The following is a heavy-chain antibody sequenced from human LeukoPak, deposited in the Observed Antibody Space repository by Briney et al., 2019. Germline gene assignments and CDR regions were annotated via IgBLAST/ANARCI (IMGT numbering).Heavy chain of an antibody. D-gene: IGHD3-10*01. CDR1: GFIFSTYW. CDR3: AILRDY. CDR2: IKQDGSEK. J-gene: IGHJ4*02. V-gene: IGHV3-7*05. Sequence: GGSLRLSCAASGFIFSTYWVNWVRQALGKGLEWVAKIKQDGSEKYYVDSVKGRFTISRDNANNPIYLQMNSLRADDTAVYYCAILRDYWGQGILVTVSS.